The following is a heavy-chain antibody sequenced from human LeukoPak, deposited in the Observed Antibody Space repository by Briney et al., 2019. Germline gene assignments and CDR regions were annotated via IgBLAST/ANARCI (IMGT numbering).Heavy chain of an antibody. Sequence: GGSLRLSCAASGFSFSNYGMQWVRQAPGKGLEWVAFIRYDGSNKYYADSVKGRFTISRDNSKNTLYLQMNSLRAEDTAVYYCAKGNPGYCSSTSCYPLDYWGQGTLVTVSS. D-gene: IGHD2-2*01. CDR1: GFSFSNYG. V-gene: IGHV3-30*02. J-gene: IGHJ4*02. CDR3: AKGNPGYCSSTSCYPLDY. CDR2: IRYDGSNK.